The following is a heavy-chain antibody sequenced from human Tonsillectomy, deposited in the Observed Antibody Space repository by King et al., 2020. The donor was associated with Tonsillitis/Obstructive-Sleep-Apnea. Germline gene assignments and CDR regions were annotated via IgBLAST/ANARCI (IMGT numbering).Heavy chain of an antibody. CDR2: IYYSGSS. D-gene: IGHD1/OR15-1a*01. Sequence: MQLQESGPGLVKPSETLSLTCTVSGASISSYYWSWIRQPPGKGLEWIGYIYYSGSSNYSPSLKSRVTMSVDTSKNQFSLKLSSVTAADTAVYYCARGNNYFDYWGQGTLVTVSS. CDR1: GASISSYY. CDR3: ARGNNYFDY. J-gene: IGHJ4*02. V-gene: IGHV4-59*01.